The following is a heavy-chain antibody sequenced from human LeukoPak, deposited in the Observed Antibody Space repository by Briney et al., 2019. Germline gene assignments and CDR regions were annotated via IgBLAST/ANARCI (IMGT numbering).Heavy chain of an antibody. CDR2: ISGSGGST. V-gene: IGHV3-23*01. Sequence: GGSLRLSCAASGFTFSSYAMSWVRQAPGKGLEWVSAISGSGGSTYYADSVKGRFTISRDNSKNTLYLRMNSLRAEDTAVYYCAKDGYSYGTGDYMDVWGKGTTVTVSS. CDR3: AKDGYSYGTGDYMDV. CDR1: GFTFSSYA. J-gene: IGHJ6*03. D-gene: IGHD5-18*01.